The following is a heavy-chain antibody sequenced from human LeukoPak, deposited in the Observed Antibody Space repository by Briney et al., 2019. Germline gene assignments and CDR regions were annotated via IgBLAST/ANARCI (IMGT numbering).Heavy chain of an antibody. CDR3: ARESLGWQQHTD. CDR2: ISSSSSTI. D-gene: IGHD6-13*01. J-gene: IGHJ4*02. Sequence: GGSLRLSCAASGFTFSSYSMNWVRQAPGKGLEWVSYISSSSSTIYYADSVKGRFTISRDNAKSSLYLQMNSLRAEDTAVYYCARESLGWQQHTDWGQGILVTVSS. V-gene: IGHV3-48*01. CDR1: GFTFSSYS.